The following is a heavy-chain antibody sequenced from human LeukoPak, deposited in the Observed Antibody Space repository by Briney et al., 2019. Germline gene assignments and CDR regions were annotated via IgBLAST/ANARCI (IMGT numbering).Heavy chain of an antibody. Sequence: GGSLRLSCAGSGFTVSSSYMSWVRQALGRGLEWVSILYSGGSIFYADSVKGRFTISRDISKNMLHLQMNSLRADDTAVYYCARSSISSYYEDWGQGTLVTVSS. CDR1: GFTVSSSY. CDR2: LYSGGSI. D-gene: IGHD1-26*01. V-gene: IGHV3-66*01. CDR3: ARSSISSYYED. J-gene: IGHJ4*02.